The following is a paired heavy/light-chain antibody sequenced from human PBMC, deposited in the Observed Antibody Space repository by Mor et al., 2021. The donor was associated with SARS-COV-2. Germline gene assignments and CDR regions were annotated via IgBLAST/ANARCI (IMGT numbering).Light chain of an antibody. CDR3: QQANSFPGT. J-gene: IGKJ1*01. CDR1: QGISSW. Sequence: DIQMTQSPSSVSASVGDRVTITCRASQGISSWLAWYQQKPGKAPKLLIYAASSLQSGVPSRFSGSGSGTDFTLTISSLQPEDFATYYCQQANSFPGTFGQGTKVEIK. CDR2: AAS. V-gene: IGKV1D-12*01.
Heavy chain of an antibody. J-gene: IGHJ5*02. CDR3: ARDQGPGLLYGEWWFDP. CDR1: GGSISSGGYS. Sequence: QVQLQESGPGLVKPSQTLSLTCAVSGGSISSGGYSWSWIRQPPGKGLEWIGYIYYSGSTYYNPSLKSRVTISVDTSKNQFSLKLSSVTAADTAVYYCARDQGPGLLYGEWWFDPWGQGTLVTVSS. D-gene: IGHD2-2*02. CDR2: IYYSGST. V-gene: IGHV4-30-4*07.